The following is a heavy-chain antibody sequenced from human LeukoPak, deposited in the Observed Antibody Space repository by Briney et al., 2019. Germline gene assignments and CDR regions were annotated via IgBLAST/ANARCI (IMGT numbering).Heavy chain of an antibody. CDR2: ISYDGSNK. CDR3: ARDHGAPLDY. V-gene: IGHV3-30-3*01. J-gene: IGHJ4*02. CDR1: GFTFSSYA. D-gene: IGHD3-10*01. Sequence: GRSLRLSCAASGFTFSSYAMHWVRQAPGKGLEWVAVISYDGSNKYYADSVKGRFTISRDNSKNTLYLQMNSLRAEDTAVYYCARDHGAPLDYWGQGTLVTVSS.